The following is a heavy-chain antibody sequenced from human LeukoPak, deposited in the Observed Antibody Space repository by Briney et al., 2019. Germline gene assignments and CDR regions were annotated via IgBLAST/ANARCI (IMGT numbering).Heavy chain of an antibody. CDR1: GGSVSSGSYY. J-gene: IGHJ6*04. V-gene: IGHV4-61*01. CDR2: IYYSGST. CDR3: ASGSGYEWLGQNYGMDV. Sequence: SETLSLTCTVSGGSVSSGSYYWSWIRQPPGKRLEWIGYIYYSGSTNYNPSLKSRVTISVDTSKNQFSLKLSSVTAADTAVYYCASGSGYEWLGQNYGMDVWGKGTTVTVSS. D-gene: IGHD5-12*01.